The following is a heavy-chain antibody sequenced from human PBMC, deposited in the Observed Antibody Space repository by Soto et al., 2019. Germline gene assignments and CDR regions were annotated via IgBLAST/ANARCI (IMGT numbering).Heavy chain of an antibody. D-gene: IGHD6-13*01. J-gene: IGHJ4*02. CDR3: ARRGPGTYFDY. V-gene: IGHV3-23*01. Sequence: EVQLLESGGGLVQPGGSLRLSCAASGFTFSSYAMRWVRQAPGKGLEWVSAVSGSGGSTYYADSVKGRFTISRDNSKNALYLQMNSLRAEDTAVYYCARRGPGTYFDYWGQGTLVTVSS. CDR2: VSGSGGST. CDR1: GFTFSSYA.